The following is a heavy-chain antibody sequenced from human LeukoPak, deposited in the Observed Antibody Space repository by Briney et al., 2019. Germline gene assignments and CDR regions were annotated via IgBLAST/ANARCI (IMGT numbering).Heavy chain of an antibody. Sequence: QPGRSLRLSCAASGFTFDDYAMHWVRQAPGKGLEWVSGISWNSGSIGYADSVKGRFTISRDNAKNSLYLQMSSLRAEDTALYYCAKDIGARWGITIEIARGAFDYWGQGTLVTVSS. CDR2: ISWNSGSI. CDR1: GFTFDDYA. D-gene: IGHD3-10*01. V-gene: IGHV3-9*01. CDR3: AKDIGARWGITIEIARGAFDY. J-gene: IGHJ4*02.